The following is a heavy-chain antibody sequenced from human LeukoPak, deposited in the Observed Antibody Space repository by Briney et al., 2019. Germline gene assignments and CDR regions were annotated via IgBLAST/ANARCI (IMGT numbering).Heavy chain of an antibody. D-gene: IGHD3-10*01. V-gene: IGHV1-8*01. J-gene: IGHJ4*02. Sequence: ASVKVSCKASGYTFTSYDINWVRQATGQGLEWMGWMNPNSGNTGYAQKFQGRVTMTRNTSISTAYMELSSLRSEDTAVYYCARSQYYYDSGSYYRPPSYWGQGTLVTVSS. CDR1: GYTFTSYD. CDR3: ARSQYYYDSGSYYRPPSY. CDR2: MNPNSGNT.